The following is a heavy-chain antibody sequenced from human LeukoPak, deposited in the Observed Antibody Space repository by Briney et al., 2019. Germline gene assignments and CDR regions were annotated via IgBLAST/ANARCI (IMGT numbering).Heavy chain of an antibody. J-gene: IGHJ4*02. V-gene: IGHV4-31*03. Sequence: SETLSLTCSVSGGSITSGGYYWSWIRQHPGEGLEWNGYIYYSGNTYYNPSLKSRVAISLDTSKNQFSLKVNSVTAADTAVYYCAGGREFRSAYYPSPGHWGQGTLVTVSA. CDR2: IYYSGNT. D-gene: IGHD3-3*01. CDR3: AGGREFRSAYYPSPGH. CDR1: GGSITSGGYY.